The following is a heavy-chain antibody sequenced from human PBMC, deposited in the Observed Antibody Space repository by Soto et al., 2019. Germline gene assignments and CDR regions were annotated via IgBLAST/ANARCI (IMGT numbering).Heavy chain of an antibody. D-gene: IGHD2-15*01. CDR3: ARVSGWDAFDI. V-gene: IGHV4-61*01. CDR1: GDSVSSGSYF. CDR2: IYYSGTT. J-gene: IGHJ3*02. Sequence: SSETLSLTCTVSGDSVSSGSYFWSWLRQPPGKGLEWIGYIYYSGTTNYNPSLKSRVTMSVDTSKNQFSLKLSSVTAADTAVYYCARVSGWDAFDIWGQGTMVTVSS.